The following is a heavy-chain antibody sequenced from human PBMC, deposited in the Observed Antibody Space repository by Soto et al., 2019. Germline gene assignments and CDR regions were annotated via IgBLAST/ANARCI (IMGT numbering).Heavy chain of an antibody. V-gene: IGHV4-59*08. CDR3: ARHKEDWPGAFDI. Sequence: QVQLQESGPGLVKPSETLSLTCTVSGGSISSYYWSWIRQPPGKGLEWIGYISYSGSTSYNPSLRSRVTISLDTSKNQFSLKLSSVTAADTAVYYCARHKEDWPGAFDIWGQGTMVTVSS. CDR2: ISYSGST. D-gene: IGHD3-9*01. CDR1: GGSISSYY. J-gene: IGHJ3*02.